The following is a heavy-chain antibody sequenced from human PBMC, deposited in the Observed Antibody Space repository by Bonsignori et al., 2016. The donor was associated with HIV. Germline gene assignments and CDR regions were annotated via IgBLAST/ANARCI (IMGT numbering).Heavy chain of an antibody. D-gene: IGHD6-6*01. CDR2: FDPEDGET. J-gene: IGHJ4*02. Sequence: ASVKVSCKVSGYTLTELSMHWVRQAPGKGLEWMGGFDPEDGETIYAQKFQGRVTMTEDTSTDTAYMELSSLRSEDTAVYYCATAYSSSLGVGYWGQGTLVTVSS. CDR3: ATAYSSSLGVGY. CDR1: GYTLTELS. V-gene: IGHV1-24*01.